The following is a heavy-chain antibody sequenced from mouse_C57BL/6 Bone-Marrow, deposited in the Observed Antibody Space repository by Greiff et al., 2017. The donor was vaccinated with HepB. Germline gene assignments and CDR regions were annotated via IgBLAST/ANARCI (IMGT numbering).Heavy chain of an antibody. D-gene: IGHD3-2*02. J-gene: IGHJ3*01. CDR1: GYTFTSYR. Sequence: QVQLQQPGAELVKPGASVKVSCKASGYTFTSYRMHWVKQRPGQGLEWIGRIHPSDSDTNYNQKFKGKATLTVDKSSSTAYMQLSSLTSEDSAVYYCAILGETAQATGAWFAYWGQGTLVTVSA. CDR2: IHPSDSDT. CDR3: AILGETAQATGAWFAY. V-gene: IGHV1-74*01.